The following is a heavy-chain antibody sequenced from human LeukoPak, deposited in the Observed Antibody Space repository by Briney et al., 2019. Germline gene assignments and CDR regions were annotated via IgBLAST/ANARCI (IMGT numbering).Heavy chain of an antibody. V-gene: IGHV4-39*01. CDR2: IYYSGST. Sequence: PSETLSLTCTVSGGSISSSSYYWGWIRQPPGKGLEWIGSIYYSGSTYYNPSLKSRVTISVDTSKNQFSLKLSSVTAADTAVYYCASIVATSKTGIDYWGQGTLVTVSS. J-gene: IGHJ4*02. CDR3: ASIVATSKTGIDY. D-gene: IGHD5-12*01. CDR1: GGSISSSSYY.